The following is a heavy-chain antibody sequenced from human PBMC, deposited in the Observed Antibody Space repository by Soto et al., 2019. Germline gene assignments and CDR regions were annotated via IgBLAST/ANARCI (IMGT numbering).Heavy chain of an antibody. CDR3: ARDIVYYGSYYYYYYGMDV. D-gene: IGHD3-10*01. J-gene: IGHJ6*02. CDR1: GFTFSSYG. Sequence: GGSMRLSCAASGFTFSSYGMHWVRQAPGKGLERVAVIWYDGSNKYYADSVKGRFTISRDNSKNTLYLQMNSLRAEDTAVYYCARDIVYYGSYYYYYYGMDVWGQGTTVTVSS. V-gene: IGHV3-33*01. CDR2: IWYDGSNK.